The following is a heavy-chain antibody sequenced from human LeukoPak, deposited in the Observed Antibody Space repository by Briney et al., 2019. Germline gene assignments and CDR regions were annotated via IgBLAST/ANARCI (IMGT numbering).Heavy chain of an antibody. CDR2: FDPEDGET. CDR3: ATAPYYYDSSGTGGFIY. D-gene: IGHD3-22*01. J-gene: IGHJ4*02. V-gene: IGHV1-24*01. CDR1: GYTLTELS. Sequence: ASVKVSCTVSGYTLTELSMHWVRQAPGKGLEWMEGFDPEDGETIYAQKFQGRVTMTEDTSTDTAYMELSSLRSEDTAVYYCATAPYYYDSSGTGGFIYWGQGTLVTVSS.